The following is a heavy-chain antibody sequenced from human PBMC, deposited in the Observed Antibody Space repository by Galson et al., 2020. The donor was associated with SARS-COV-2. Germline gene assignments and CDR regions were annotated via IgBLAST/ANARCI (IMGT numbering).Heavy chain of an antibody. D-gene: IGHD3-22*01. CDR3: TTGTWYYDSGGYSEDACDI. J-gene: IGHJ3*02. Sequence: GGSLRLSCAASGFTFSNAWMSWVRQAPGKGLEWVGRIKSKTDGGTTDYAAPVKGRFTISRDDSKNTLYLQMNSLKTEDTAVYYCTTGTWYYDSGGYSEDACDIWGQGTMVTVSS. CDR2: IKSKTDGGTT. V-gene: IGHV3-15*01. CDR1: GFTFSNAW.